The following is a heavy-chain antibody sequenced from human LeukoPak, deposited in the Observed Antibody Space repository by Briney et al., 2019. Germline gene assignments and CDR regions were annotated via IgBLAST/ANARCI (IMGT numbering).Heavy chain of an antibody. CDR1: GFTFGVYA. J-gene: IGHJ4*02. CDR3: TADIVVVVAASFDY. V-gene: IGHV3-49*03. D-gene: IGHD2-15*01. CDR2: IRSKAYGGTT. Sequence: GRSLRLSCTASGFTFGVYAMSWFPQAPGKGLEWLGFIRSKAYGGTTEYAASVKGRFTISRDDSKSIAYLQMNSLKTEDTAVYYCTADIVVVVAASFDYWGQGTLVTVSS.